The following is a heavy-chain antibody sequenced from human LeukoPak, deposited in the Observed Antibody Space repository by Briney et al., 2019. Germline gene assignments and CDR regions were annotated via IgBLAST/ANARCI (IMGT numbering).Heavy chain of an antibody. J-gene: IGHJ2*01. Sequence: GGSLRLSCAASGFSFRSYSMNWVRQAPGKGLEWVSSISSGSSHIFYADSVKGRFTFSRDNAKNSLYLQMNSLRAEDTAVYYCARRGSLTNWGIVMSWNFDLWGRGTLVTVSS. V-gene: IGHV3-21*01. CDR1: GFSFRSYS. D-gene: IGHD7-27*01. CDR2: ISSGSSHI. CDR3: ARRGSLTNWGIVMSWNFDL.